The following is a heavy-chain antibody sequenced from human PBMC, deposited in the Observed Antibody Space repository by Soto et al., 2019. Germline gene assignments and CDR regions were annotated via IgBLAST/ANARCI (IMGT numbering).Heavy chain of an antibody. V-gene: IGHV5-10-1*01. CDR2: IDPSDSYT. CDR3: ARHRYGDFDVYRFDY. Sequence: PGESLKISCKGSGYSFTSYWISWVRQMPGKGLEWMGRIDPSDSYTNYSPSFQGHVTISADKSISTAYLQWSSLKASDTAMYYCARHRYGDFDVYRFDYWGQGTLVTVSS. J-gene: IGHJ4*02. CDR1: GYSFTSYW. D-gene: IGHD4-17*01.